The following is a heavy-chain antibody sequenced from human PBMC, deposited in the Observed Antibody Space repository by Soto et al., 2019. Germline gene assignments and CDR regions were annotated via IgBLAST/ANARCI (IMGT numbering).Heavy chain of an antibody. CDR3: ARGSSSWLTGGY. Sequence: QVQLVESGGGVVLPGRSLRLSCAASGFTFSSSSMHWVRQAPGKGLEWVAVISYDGSNKYDADSVKGRFTISRDNSKNTLYLXXXXXXXEDTAVYYCARGSSSWLTGGYWGQGTLVTVSS. J-gene: IGHJ4*02. CDR1: GFTFSSSS. V-gene: IGHV3-30-3*01. D-gene: IGHD6-13*01. CDR2: ISYDGSNK.